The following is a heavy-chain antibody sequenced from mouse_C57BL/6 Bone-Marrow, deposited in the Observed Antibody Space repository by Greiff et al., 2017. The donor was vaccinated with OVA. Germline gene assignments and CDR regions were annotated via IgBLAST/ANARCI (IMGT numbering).Heavy chain of an antibody. V-gene: IGHV5-16*01. D-gene: IGHD5-5*01. CDR3: ASEGKDYLYAMDY. J-gene: IGHJ4*01. CDR2: INYDGSST. Sequence: DVHLVESEGGLVQPGSSMKLSCTASGFTFSDYYMAWVRQVPEKGLEWVANINYDGSSTYYLDSLKSRFIISRDNAKNILNLQMSSLKSEDTATYYCASEGKDYLYAMDYWGQGTSVTVSS. CDR1: GFTFSDYY.